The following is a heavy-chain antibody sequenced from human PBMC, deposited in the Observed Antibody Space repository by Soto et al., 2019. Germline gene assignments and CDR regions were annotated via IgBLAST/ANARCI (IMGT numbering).Heavy chain of an antibody. V-gene: IGHV3-21*01. Sequence: GGSLRLSCAASGFTFSSYSMNWVRQAPGKGLEWVSSISSSSSYIYYADSVKGRFTISRDNAKNSLYLQMNSLRAEDTAVYYCARDGQQQLVDYYYYGMDVWGQGTTVNVSS. J-gene: IGHJ6*02. D-gene: IGHD6-13*01. CDR1: GFTFSSYS. CDR3: ARDGQQQLVDYYYYGMDV. CDR2: ISSSSSYI.